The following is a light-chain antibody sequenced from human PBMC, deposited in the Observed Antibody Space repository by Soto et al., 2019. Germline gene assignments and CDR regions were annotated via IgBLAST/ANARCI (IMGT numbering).Light chain of an antibody. Sequence: EIVLTQSPGTLSLSPGEGATLSCRASQTVSSSYLAWYQQKHGQAPRLLIHAASTRATGIPDRFSGSGSGTDFTLTISRLEPEDFAVYYCQQRSNWPPITFGQGTRLEIK. V-gene: IGKV3D-20*02. CDR2: AAS. J-gene: IGKJ5*01. CDR1: QTVSSSY. CDR3: QQRSNWPPIT.